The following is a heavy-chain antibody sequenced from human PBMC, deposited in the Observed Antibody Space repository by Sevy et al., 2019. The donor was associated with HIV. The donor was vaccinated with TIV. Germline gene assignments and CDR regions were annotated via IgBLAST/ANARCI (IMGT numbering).Heavy chain of an antibody. V-gene: IGHV3-9*01. D-gene: IGHD6-19*01. CDR3: AKDIGATGIAVVAN. Sequence: GGSLRLSCAASGFTFDDFAMHWVRQVPGKGLEWVSGLNWDSGSVAYADSVKGRFTICRDNGKKALFLQMNSLRAEGTALYYCAKDIGATGIAVVANWGQGIQVTVSS. CDR1: GFTFDDFA. J-gene: IGHJ4*02. CDR2: LNWDSGSV.